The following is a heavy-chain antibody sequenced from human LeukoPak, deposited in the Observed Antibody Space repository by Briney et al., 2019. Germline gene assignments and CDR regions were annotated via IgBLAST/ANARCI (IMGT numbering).Heavy chain of an antibody. CDR2: ISYDGSNK. J-gene: IGHJ3*02. D-gene: IGHD2-2*01. V-gene: IGHV3-30-3*01. CDR1: GFTFSSYA. Sequence: PGRSLRLSCAASGFTFSSYAMHWVRQAPGKGLEWVAVISYDGSNKYYADSVKGRFTISRDNSKNTLYLQMNSLRAEDTAVYYCRVPAAMDAFDIWGQGTMVTVSS. CDR3: RVPAAMDAFDI.